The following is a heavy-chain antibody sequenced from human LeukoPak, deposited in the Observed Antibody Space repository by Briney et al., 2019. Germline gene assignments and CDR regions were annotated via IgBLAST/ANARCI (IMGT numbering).Heavy chain of an antibody. CDR3: ARDGRAVAGTSPGY. D-gene: IGHD6-19*01. CDR2: INPSGGST. J-gene: IGHJ4*02. Sequence: GASVKVSCKASGYTFTSYAMHWVRQAPGQGLEWMGIINPSGGSTSYAQKFQGRVTMTRDTSTSTFYMGLSSLRSEDTAVYYCARDGRAVAGTSPGYWGQGTLVTVSS. CDR1: GYTFTSYA. V-gene: IGHV1-46*01.